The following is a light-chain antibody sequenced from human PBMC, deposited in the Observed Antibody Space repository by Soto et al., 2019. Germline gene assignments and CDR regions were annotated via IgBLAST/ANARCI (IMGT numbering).Light chain of an antibody. CDR1: QSISSY. CDR2: GAS. CDR3: QQSYSTPPET. V-gene: IGKV1-39*01. J-gene: IGKJ1*01. Sequence: DIQMTQSPSSLSASVGDRVTITCRASQSISSYLNWYQQKPGKAPKLLIYGASNLQSGVPSRFSGSGSGTDFTLTISSLHPEDFATYYCQQSYSTPPETFGQGTKVEIK.